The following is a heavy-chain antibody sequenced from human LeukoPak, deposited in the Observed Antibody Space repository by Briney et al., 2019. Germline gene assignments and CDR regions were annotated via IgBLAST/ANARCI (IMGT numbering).Heavy chain of an antibody. CDR3: ASNGGNSGTFLQLDY. CDR2: IYSGGNT. CDR1: GFTVSTTY. D-gene: IGHD1-26*01. Sequence: GGSLSLSCAASGFTVSTTYMTWVRQAPGKGLEWVSVIYSGGNTYHTDSVKGRFTIFKDNSENTLYLQMNSLRAEDTAVYYCASNGGNSGTFLQLDYWGQGTLVTVSS. J-gene: IGHJ4*02. V-gene: IGHV3-66*02.